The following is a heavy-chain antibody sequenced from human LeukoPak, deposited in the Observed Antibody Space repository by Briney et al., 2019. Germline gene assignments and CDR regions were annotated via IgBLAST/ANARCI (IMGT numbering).Heavy chain of an antibody. CDR3: ASRITVAGNYFDY. CDR2: IYHSGST. J-gene: IGHJ4*02. CDR1: DDSISSGFY. D-gene: IGHD6-19*01. Sequence: SETLSLTCTVSDDSISSGFYWGWIRQPPGKGLEWIGSIYHSGSTYYNPSLKSRVTISVDTSKNQFSLRLSSVTAADTAVYYCASRITVAGNYFDYWGQGTLVTVSS. V-gene: IGHV4-38-2*02.